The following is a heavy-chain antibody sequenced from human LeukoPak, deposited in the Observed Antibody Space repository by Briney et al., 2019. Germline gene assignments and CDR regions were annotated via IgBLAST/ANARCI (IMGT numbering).Heavy chain of an antibody. Sequence: GASVKVSCKASGYTFSDYYMHWVRQAPGQGLEWMGWMNPKNGGTNYAQKFQGRVIMTRDTSINTAYMELSRLTSDDTAVYYCARCSVVVPAAINWFDPWGRGTLVTVSS. V-gene: IGHV1-2*02. D-gene: IGHD2-2*01. CDR2: MNPKNGGT. CDR1: GYTFSDYY. J-gene: IGHJ5*02. CDR3: ARCSVVVPAAINWFDP.